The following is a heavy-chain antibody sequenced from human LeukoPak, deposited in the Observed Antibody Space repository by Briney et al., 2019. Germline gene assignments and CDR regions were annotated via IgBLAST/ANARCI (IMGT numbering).Heavy chain of an antibody. CDR2: MNPNSGNT. CDR3: ARPGRDGYNFDY. V-gene: IGHV1-8*03. CDR1: GYTFTSYD. Sequence: ASVKVSCKASGYTFTSYDINWVRQATGQGLEWMGWMNPNSGNTGYAQKFQGRVTITRNTSISTAYKELSSLRSEDTAVYYCARPGRDGYNFDYWGQGTLVTVSS. D-gene: IGHD5-24*01. J-gene: IGHJ4*02.